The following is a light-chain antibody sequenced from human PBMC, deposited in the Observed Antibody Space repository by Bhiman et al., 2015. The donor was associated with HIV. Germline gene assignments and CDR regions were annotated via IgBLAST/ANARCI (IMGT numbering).Light chain of an antibody. J-gene: IGLJ1*01. Sequence: QSALTQPASVSGSPGQSITISCTGTSSDVGGYNYVSWYQQYPGKAPKLMIYDVSNRPSGVPNRFSGSKSDNTASLTISGLQAEDEADYCSSYTTSSTYVFGTGTKVTVL. V-gene: IGLV2-14*03. CDR3: SSYTTSSTYV. CDR2: DVS. CDR1: SSDVGGYNY.